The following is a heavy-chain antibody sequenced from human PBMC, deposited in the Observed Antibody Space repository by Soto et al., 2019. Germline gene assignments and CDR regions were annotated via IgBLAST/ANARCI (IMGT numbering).Heavy chain of an antibody. CDR2: INAGNGNT. Sequence: ASVKVSCKASGYTFTSYAMHWVRQAPGQRLEWMGWINAGNGNTKYSQKFQGRVTITRDTSTSTAYMELRSLRSDDTAVYYCARNLRAAAPEEDAFDIWGQGTMVTVSS. J-gene: IGHJ3*02. CDR3: ARNLRAAAPEEDAFDI. D-gene: IGHD6-13*01. V-gene: IGHV1-3*01. CDR1: GYTFTSYA.